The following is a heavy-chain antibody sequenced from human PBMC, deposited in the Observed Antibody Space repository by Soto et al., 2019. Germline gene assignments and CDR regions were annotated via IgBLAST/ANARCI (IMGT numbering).Heavy chain of an antibody. Sequence: PGGSLRLSCAASGFTFSSYAMSWVRQAPGKGLEWVSAISGSGGSTYYADSVKGRFTISRDNSKNTLYLQMNSLRAEDTAVYYCAKDKETSGSYDNWFDPWGQGTLVTVSS. J-gene: IGHJ5*02. CDR3: AKDKETSGSYDNWFDP. CDR1: GFTFSSYA. D-gene: IGHD1-26*01. V-gene: IGHV3-23*01. CDR2: ISGSGGST.